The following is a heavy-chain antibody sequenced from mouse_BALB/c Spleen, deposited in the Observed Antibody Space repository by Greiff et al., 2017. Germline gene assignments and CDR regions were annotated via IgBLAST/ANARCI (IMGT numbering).Heavy chain of an antibody. D-gene: IGHD2-4*01. Sequence: QVQLQQPGAELVKPGASVKLSCKASGYTFTSYWMHWVKQRPGQGLEWIGYINPSTGYTEYNQKFKDKATLTADKSSSTAYMQLSSLTSEDSAVYYGARELYEYGGYAMDYWGQGTSVTVSS. CDR1: GYTFTSYW. J-gene: IGHJ4*01. CDR3: ARELYEYGGYAMDY. CDR2: INPSTGYT. V-gene: IGHV1-7*01.